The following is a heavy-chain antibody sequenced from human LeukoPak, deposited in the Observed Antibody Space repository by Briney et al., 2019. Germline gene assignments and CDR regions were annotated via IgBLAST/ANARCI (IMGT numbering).Heavy chain of an antibody. CDR3: ARDGYGDYTPYYYYGMDV. V-gene: IGHV3-33*01. J-gene: IGHJ6*02. CDR1: GFTFSSYG. D-gene: IGHD4-17*01. Sequence: GGSLRLSCAASGFTFSSYGMHWVRQAPGKGLEGVAVIWYDGSNKYYADSVKGRFTISRDNSKNTLYLQMNSLRAEDTAVYYCARDGYGDYTPYYYYGMDVWGQGTTVTVSS. CDR2: IWYDGSNK.